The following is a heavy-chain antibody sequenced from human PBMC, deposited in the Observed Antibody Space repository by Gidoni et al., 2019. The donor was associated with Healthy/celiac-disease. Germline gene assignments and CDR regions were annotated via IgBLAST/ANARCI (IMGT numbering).Heavy chain of an antibody. CDR3: ATSSSWSNDAFDI. CDR2: IYYSGST. V-gene: IGHV4-31*03. Sequence: QVQLQESGPGLVKPSQTLSLTCTVYGGSISSGGYYWSWIRQHPGKGLEWIGYIYYSGSTYYTPSLKSRVTISVDTSKNQFSLKLSSVTAADTAVYYCATSSSWSNDAFDIWGQGTMVTVSS. D-gene: IGHD6-13*01. J-gene: IGHJ3*02. CDR1: GGSISSGGYY.